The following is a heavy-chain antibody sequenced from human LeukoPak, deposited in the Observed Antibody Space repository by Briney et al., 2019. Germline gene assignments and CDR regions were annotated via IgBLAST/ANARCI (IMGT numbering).Heavy chain of an antibody. V-gene: IGHV3-53*01. CDR3: ARDSRDYYDSRSSDY. D-gene: IGHD3-22*01. CDR1: GFTVSSNY. J-gene: IGHJ4*02. CDR2: IYSGSST. Sequence: GGSLRLSCAVSGFTVSSNYMSWVRQAPGKGLEWVSVIYSGSSTYYADSVKGRFTISRDNSKNTLYLQMNSLRAEDTAVYYCARDSRDYYDSRSSDYWGQGTLVTVSS.